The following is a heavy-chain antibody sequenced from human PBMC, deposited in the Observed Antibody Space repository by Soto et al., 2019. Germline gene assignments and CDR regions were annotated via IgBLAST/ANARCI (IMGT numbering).Heavy chain of an antibody. CDR3: ARDRLSFDYWYFDL. J-gene: IGHJ2*01. CDR2: ISYDGSNK. D-gene: IGHD1-26*01. Sequence: QVQLVESGGGVVQPGRSLRLSCAASGFTFRSYAMHWVRQAPGKGLEWVAVISYDGSNKYYADSVKGRFTISRDNSKNTLYLQMNSLRAEDTAVYYCARDRLSFDYWYFDLWGRGTLVTVSS. V-gene: IGHV3-30-3*01. CDR1: GFTFRSYA.